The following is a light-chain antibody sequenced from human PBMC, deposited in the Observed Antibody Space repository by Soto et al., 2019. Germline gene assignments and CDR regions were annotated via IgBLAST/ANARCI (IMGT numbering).Light chain of an antibody. CDR1: QTISSW. CDR3: QNYNSYSEA. J-gene: IGKJ1*01. Sequence: DIQMTQSPSTLSGSVGDRVTITCRASQTISSWFAWYQQKPGKAPKLLIYKASTLKSGFPSRFSGSGSGTEITLTISSLQPDDFATYYCQNYNSYSEAFGQGTKVDIK. CDR2: KAS. V-gene: IGKV1-5*03.